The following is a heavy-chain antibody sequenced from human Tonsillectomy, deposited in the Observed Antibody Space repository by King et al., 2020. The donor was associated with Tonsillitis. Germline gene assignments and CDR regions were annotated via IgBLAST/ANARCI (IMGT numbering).Heavy chain of an antibody. CDR1: GFIFSNYA. D-gene: IGHD4-17*01. J-gene: IGHJ6*02. CDR3: AASDYLYYYAMDV. V-gene: IGHV3-23*04. Sequence: VQLVESGGGLVQPGGSLGLSCAASGFIFSNYAMSWVRQAPGKGLEWVSAITGSGGSTYYADSVKGRFTISRDNSKNTLYLQMNGLRAEDTAVYYCAASDYLYYYAMDVWGQGTTVTVSS. CDR2: ITGSGGST.